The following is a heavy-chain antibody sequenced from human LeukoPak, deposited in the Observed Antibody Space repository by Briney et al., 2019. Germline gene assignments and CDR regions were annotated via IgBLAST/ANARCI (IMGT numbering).Heavy chain of an antibody. CDR2: ISGSGGST. CDR1: GFTFSSYA. V-gene: IGHV3-23*01. J-gene: IGHJ3*02. Sequence: GGSLRLSCAASGFTFSSYAMSWVRQAPGKGLEWVSAISGSGGSTYYADSVKGRFTTSRDNSKNTLYLQMNSLRAEDTAVYYCAKTSWDYDFWSGYQDAFDIWGRGTMVTVSS. D-gene: IGHD3-3*01. CDR3: AKTSWDYDFWSGYQDAFDI.